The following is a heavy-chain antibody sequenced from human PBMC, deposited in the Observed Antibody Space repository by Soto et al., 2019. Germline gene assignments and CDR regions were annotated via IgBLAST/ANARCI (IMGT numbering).Heavy chain of an antibody. Sequence: GESLKISCKGSGYSFTNYWIGWVRQMPGKGLEWVGFIYLGTSDTRYSPSFQGQVTISADRSISTAYLQWSSLKASDTAMYYCARHDTPVGVSGSFYGMDVWGQGTTVTVSS. D-gene: IGHD6-19*01. CDR3: ARHDTPVGVSGSFYGMDV. J-gene: IGHJ6*02. CDR1: GYSFTNYW. CDR2: IYLGTSDT. V-gene: IGHV5-51*01.